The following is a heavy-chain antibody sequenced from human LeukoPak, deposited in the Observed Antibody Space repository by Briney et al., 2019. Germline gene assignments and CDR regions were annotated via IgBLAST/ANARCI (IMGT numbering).Heavy chain of an antibody. J-gene: IGHJ6*03. CDR1: GYTFTSYA. CDR2: INPSGGST. Sequence: ASVKVSCKASGYTFTSYAMNWVRQAPGQGLEWMGIINPSGGSTSYAQKFQGRVTMTRDTSTSTVYMELSSLRSEDTAVYYCASDGGERLSIRFLEWSPGSGYYYYMDVWGKGTTVTVSS. CDR3: ASDGGERLSIRFLEWSPGSGYYYYMDV. D-gene: IGHD3-3*01. V-gene: IGHV1-46*01.